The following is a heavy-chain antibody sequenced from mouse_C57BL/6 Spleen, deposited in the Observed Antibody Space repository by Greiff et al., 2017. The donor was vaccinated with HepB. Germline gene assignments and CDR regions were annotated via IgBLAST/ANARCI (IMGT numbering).Heavy chain of an antibody. CDR1: GYAFSSYW. J-gene: IGHJ4*01. Sequence: QVQRVESGAELVKPGASVKISCKASGYAFSSYWMNWVKQRPGKGLEWIGQIYPGDGDTNYNGKFKGKATLTADKSSSTAYMQLSSLTSEDSAVYFCARNWDGTHYYAMDYWGQGTSVTVSS. CDR2: IYPGDGDT. D-gene: IGHD4-1*01. V-gene: IGHV1-80*01. CDR3: ARNWDGTHYYAMDY.